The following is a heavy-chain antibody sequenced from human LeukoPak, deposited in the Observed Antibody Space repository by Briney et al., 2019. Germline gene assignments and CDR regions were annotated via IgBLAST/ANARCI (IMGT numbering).Heavy chain of an antibody. J-gene: IGHJ4*02. V-gene: IGHV4-59*08. CDR1: GGSISSYY. Sequence: SETLSLTCSVPGGSISSYYWSWIRQPPGKGLEWIGYIYYSGSTNYNPSLKSRVTITVDTSKNQFSLKLSSVTAADTAVYYCATSYYDFWSGYLPLNYWGQGTLVTVSS. CDR2: IYYSGST. CDR3: ATSYYDFWSGYLPLNY. D-gene: IGHD3-3*01.